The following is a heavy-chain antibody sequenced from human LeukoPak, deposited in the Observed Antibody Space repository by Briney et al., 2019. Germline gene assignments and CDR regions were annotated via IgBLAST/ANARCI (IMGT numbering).Heavy chain of an antibody. V-gene: IGHV1-69*13. CDR3: AIPVSSRAFDI. CDR1: GGTFSSYA. J-gene: IGHJ3*02. D-gene: IGHD2-15*01. Sequence: GASVKVSCKXSGGTFSSYAISWVRQAPGQGLEWMGGIIPIFGTANYSQKFQGRVTITADESTSTAYMELSSLRSEDTAVYYCAIPVSSRAFDIWGQGTMVTVSS. CDR2: IIPIFGTA.